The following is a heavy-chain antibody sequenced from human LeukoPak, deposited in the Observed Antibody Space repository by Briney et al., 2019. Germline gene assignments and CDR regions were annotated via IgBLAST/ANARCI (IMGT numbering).Heavy chain of an antibody. V-gene: IGHV4-59*03. Sequence: SETLSLTCTVSGGSISSYYWSWIRQPPGKGLEWIGYIYYSGSTNYNPSLKSRVTISVDTSKNQFSLKLRSVTAADTAVYYCATRHVLRYFDWFRYWGQGTLVTVSS. CDR3: ATRHVLRYFDWFRY. CDR1: GGSISSYY. D-gene: IGHD3-9*01. J-gene: IGHJ4*02. CDR2: IYYSGST.